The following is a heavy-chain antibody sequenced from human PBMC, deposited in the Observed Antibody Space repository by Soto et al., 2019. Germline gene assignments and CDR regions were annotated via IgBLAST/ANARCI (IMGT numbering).Heavy chain of an antibody. CDR3: AKDMGMRGYYDFWSGYYRDYYYYYGMDV. Sequence: GGSLRLSCAASGFTFDDYAMHWVRQAPGKGLEWVSGISWNSGSIGYADSVKGRFTISRDNAKNSLYLQMNSLRAEDTALYYCAKDMGMRGYYDFWSGYYRDYYYYYGMDVWGQGTTVTVSS. V-gene: IGHV3-9*01. CDR2: ISWNSGSI. CDR1: GFTFDDYA. D-gene: IGHD3-3*01. J-gene: IGHJ6*02.